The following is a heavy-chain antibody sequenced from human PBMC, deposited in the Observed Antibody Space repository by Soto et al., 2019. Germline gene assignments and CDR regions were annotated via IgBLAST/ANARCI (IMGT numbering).Heavy chain of an antibody. V-gene: IGHV4-4*07. D-gene: IGHD1-26*01. CDR3: ARVYSGSYYEFDY. CDR2: IYTSGST. CDR1: GGSINNYY. J-gene: IGHJ4*02. Sequence: PSETLSLTCTVSGGSINNYYWSWIRQPAGKGLEWIGRIYTSGSTNYNPSLKSRVTMSADTSKNQFSLKLSSVTAADTAVYYCARVYSGSYYEFDYWGQGALVTVSS.